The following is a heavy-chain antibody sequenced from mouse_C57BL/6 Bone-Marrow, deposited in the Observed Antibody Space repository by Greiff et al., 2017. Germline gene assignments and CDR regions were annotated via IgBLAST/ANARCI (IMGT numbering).Heavy chain of an antibody. CDR1: GYTFTSYG. J-gene: IGHJ4*01. Sequence: VQLQQSGAELARPGASVKLSCKASGYTFTSYGISWVKQRTGQGLEWIGEIYPRSGNTYYNEKFKGKATLTADKSSSTAYMELRILTSEHSAVYFGARDRLLPLCYPMDYWGQGTSVTVSS. D-gene: IGHD2-3*01. CDR2: IYPRSGNT. V-gene: IGHV1-81*01. CDR3: ARDRLLPLCYPMDY.